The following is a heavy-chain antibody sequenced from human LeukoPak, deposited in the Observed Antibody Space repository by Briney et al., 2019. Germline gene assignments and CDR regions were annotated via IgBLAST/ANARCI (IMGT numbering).Heavy chain of an antibody. CDR2: IRYDGSNK. CDR3: AKDSWIGSSWTNYFDY. D-gene: IGHD6-13*01. CDR1: GFTFSSYG. J-gene: IGHJ4*02. V-gene: IGHV3-30*02. Sequence: GGSLRLSCAASGFTFSSYGMHWVRQAPGKGLEWVAFIRYDGSNKYYADSVKGRFTISRDNSKNTLYLQMNSLRAEDTAVYYCAKDSWIGSSWTNYFDYSGQGTLVTVSS.